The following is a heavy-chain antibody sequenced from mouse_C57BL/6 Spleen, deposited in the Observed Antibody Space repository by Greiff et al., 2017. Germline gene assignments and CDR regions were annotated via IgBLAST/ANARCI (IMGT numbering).Heavy chain of an antibody. CDR2: IYPGDGDT. D-gene: IGHD3-2*02. Sequence: VQLQESGAELVKPGASVKISCKASGYAFSSYWMNWVKQRPGKGLEWIGQIYPGDGDTNYNGKFKGKATLTADKSSSTAYMQLSSLTSEDSAVYFCARRSSGYDAMDYWGQGTSVTVSS. J-gene: IGHJ4*01. V-gene: IGHV1-80*01. CDR1: GYAFSSYW. CDR3: ARRSSGYDAMDY.